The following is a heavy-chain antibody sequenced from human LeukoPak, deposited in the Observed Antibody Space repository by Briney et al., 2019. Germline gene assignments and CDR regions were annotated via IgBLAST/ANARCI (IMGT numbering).Heavy chain of an antibody. J-gene: IGHJ6*03. Sequence: PSVKVSCKASGGTFSSYAISWVRQAPGQGLEWMGGIIPIFGTANYAQKFQGRVTITADESTSTAYMELSSLRSEDTAVYYCARGVPVAGLKSPYYYYYMDVWGRGTTVTVSS. V-gene: IGHV1-69*13. D-gene: IGHD6-19*01. CDR1: GGTFSSYA. CDR2: IIPIFGTA. CDR3: ARGVPVAGLKSPYYYYYMDV.